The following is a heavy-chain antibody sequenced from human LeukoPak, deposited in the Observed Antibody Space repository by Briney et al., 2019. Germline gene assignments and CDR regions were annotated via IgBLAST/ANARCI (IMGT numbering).Heavy chain of an antibody. CDR3: ARDAGRKDDY. CDR1: GFIFSDYS. Sequence: GGSLRLSCVASGFIFSDYSMDWVRQAPGKGLEWVSSISSSSAYIFYSDSVKGRFTISRDNAKNSLYLQMNSLRAEDTAVYYCARDAGRKDDYWGQGTLVTVSS. V-gene: IGHV3-21*01. CDR2: ISSSSAYI. J-gene: IGHJ4*02.